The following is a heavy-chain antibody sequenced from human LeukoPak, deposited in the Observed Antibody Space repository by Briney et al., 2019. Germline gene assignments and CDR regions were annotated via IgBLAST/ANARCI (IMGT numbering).Heavy chain of an antibody. J-gene: IGHJ1*01. V-gene: IGHV3-23*01. CDR3: AKDANYLRSSGYLVPIDL. CDR1: GFTFSRNA. CDR2: ISGNGLGT. Sequence: GGSLRVSCAASGFTFSRNAMNWVRQAPGKGLEWVAAISGNGLGTYYADSVKGRFNISRDNSRNTLYLQMNSLRIEDTAFYYCAKDANYLRSSGYLVPIDLWGQGTLVTVSS. D-gene: IGHD3-22*01.